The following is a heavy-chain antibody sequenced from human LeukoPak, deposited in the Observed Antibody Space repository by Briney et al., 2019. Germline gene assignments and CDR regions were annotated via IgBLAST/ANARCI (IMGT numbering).Heavy chain of an antibody. CDR2: ISSSGTTI. CDR1: GFTFSDYY. CDR3: VRVSGSSGWYGGDFDY. Sequence: PGGSLRLSCAASGFTFSDYYMSWIRQAPGKGLEWLLYISSSGTTIFYADSVKGRFTISRDNAKNSLYLQMNSLRAEDTAVYYCVRVSGSSGWYGGDFDYWGQGTLVTVSS. J-gene: IGHJ4*02. V-gene: IGHV3-11*01. D-gene: IGHD6-19*01.